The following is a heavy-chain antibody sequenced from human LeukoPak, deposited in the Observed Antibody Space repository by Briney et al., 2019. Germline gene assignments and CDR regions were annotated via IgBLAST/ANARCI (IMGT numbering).Heavy chain of an antibody. D-gene: IGHD3-10*01. CDR3: ARVRAYYGSGSYSLDYYYYYMDV. CDR2: IYDSGST. J-gene: IGHJ6*03. Sequence: SQTLSLTCTVAGASISSGGYCWRWVRQNAGKGLEWIGYIYDSGSTYYKPSLKSRFTITVDRSKNPFSLKLTSVTAADTAVYYCARVRAYYGSGSYSLDYYYYYMDVWGKGTTVTVSS. CDR1: GASISSGGYC. V-gene: IGHV4-31*03.